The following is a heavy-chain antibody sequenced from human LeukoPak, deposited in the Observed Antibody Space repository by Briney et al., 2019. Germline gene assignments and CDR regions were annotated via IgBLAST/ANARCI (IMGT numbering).Heavy chain of an antibody. CDR2: IIPFIDTA. D-gene: IGHD1-7*01. CDR1: GGTFSNYA. CDR3: GRTRFSNIGVELRDYYYYYMDV. Sequence: ASVKVSCKASGGTFSNYAISWVRQAPGQGLEWMGGIIPFIDTANYAQKLQGRVTITADESTSTAYMELSSLRSEDRAVYYCGRTRFSNIGVELRDYYYYYMDVWGKGTTVTVSS. V-gene: IGHV1-69*01. J-gene: IGHJ6*03.